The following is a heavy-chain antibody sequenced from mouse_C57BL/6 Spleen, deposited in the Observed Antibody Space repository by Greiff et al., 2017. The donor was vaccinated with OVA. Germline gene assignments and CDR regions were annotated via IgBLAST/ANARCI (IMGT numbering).Heavy chain of an antibody. CDR1: GYTFTDYY. J-gene: IGHJ2*01. CDR3: ARGVLYYFDY. CDR2: INPNNGGT. Sequence: EVQLQQSGPELVKPGASVKISCKASGYTFTDYYMNWVKQSHGKSLEWIGDINPNNGGTSYNQKFKGKVTLTVDKSSSTAYMELRSLTSEDSAVYYCARGVLYYFDYWGQGTTLTVSS. V-gene: IGHV1-26*01.